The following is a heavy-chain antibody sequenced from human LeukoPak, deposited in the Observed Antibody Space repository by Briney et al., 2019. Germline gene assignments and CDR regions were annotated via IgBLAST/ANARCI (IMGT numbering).Heavy chain of an antibody. D-gene: IGHD2/OR15-2a*01. V-gene: IGHV3-7*01. CDR1: GFTFSSYS. J-gene: IGHJ6*03. Sequence: GGSLRLSCAASGFTFSSYSMNWVRQAPGKGLEWVANIKQDGSEKYYVDSVKGRFTISRDNAKISLYLQMNSLRAEDTAVYYCARAGNNYYYMDVWGKGTTVTVSS. CDR3: ARAGNNYYYMDV. CDR2: IKQDGSEK.